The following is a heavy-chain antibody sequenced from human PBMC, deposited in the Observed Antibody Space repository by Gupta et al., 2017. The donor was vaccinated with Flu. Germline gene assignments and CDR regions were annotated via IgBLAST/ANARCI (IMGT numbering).Heavy chain of an antibody. V-gene: IGHV3-30*18. CDR3: AKDPCGGDCYAFDY. CDR2: ISYDGSNK. J-gene: IGHJ4*02. CDR1: GFTFRSYG. Sequence: QVQLVESGGGVVQAGRSLRLSCAASGFTFRSYGMHWVRQAPGKGLEWVAVISYDGSNKYYADSVKGRFTISRDNSKNTLYLQMNSLRAEDTAVYYCAKDPCGGDCYAFDYWGQGTLVTVSS. D-gene: IGHD2-21*02.